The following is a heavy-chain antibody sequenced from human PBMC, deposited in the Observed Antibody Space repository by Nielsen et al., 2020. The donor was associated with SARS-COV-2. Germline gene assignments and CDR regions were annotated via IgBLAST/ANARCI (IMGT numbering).Heavy chain of an antibody. CDR2: IYYSGST. D-gene: IGHD3-10*01. V-gene: IGHV4-39*01. J-gene: IGHJ3*02. CDR3: ARHLSGHDAFDI. Sequence: VRQMPGKGLEWIGSIYYSGSTYYNPSLKSRVTISVDTSKNQFSLKLSSVTAADTAVYYCARHLSGHDAFDIWGQGTMVTVSS.